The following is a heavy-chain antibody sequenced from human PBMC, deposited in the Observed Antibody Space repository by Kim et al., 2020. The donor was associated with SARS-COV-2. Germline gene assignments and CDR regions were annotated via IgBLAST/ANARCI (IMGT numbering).Heavy chain of an antibody. CDR1: GFTFTSSA. J-gene: IGHJ5*02. Sequence: SVKVSCKASGFTFTSSAMQWVRQARGQRLEWIGWIVVGSGNTNYAQKFQERVTITRDMSTSTAHMELSGLRSEDPAVSYCAAGISSASDWFDPWGQGTLVTVSS. CDR2: IVVGSGNT. D-gene: IGHD6-6*01. CDR3: AAGISSASDWFDP. V-gene: IGHV1-58*02.